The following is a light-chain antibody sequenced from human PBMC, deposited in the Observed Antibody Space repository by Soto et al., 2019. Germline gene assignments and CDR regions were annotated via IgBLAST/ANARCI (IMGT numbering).Light chain of an antibody. Sequence: DIQMTQSPSSLSASVGDRVTITCRASQSISGYLNWYQQKPGKAPKLLIYAASSLQSGVPSRFSGSVSGTDFTLTISSLQPEDFATYYCQQSYSTPRTFGQGTKVDI. CDR1: QSISGY. V-gene: IGKV1-39*01. J-gene: IGKJ1*01. CDR3: QQSYSTPRT. CDR2: AAS.